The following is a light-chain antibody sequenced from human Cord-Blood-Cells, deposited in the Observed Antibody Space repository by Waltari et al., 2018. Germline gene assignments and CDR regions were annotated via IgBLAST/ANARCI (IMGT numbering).Light chain of an antibody. Sequence: IVLTQSPATLSLSPGERATLSCRASQSVSSYLAWYQQKPGQAPRLLIYDASNRATGIPARFSGSGSGTDFTLTISSLEPEDFAVYYCQQRSNWLTFGPGTKVEIK. V-gene: IGKV3-11*01. CDR3: QQRSNWLT. CDR1: QSVSSY. CDR2: DAS. J-gene: IGKJ3*01.